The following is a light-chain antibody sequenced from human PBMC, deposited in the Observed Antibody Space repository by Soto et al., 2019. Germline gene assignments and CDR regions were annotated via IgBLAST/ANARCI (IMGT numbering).Light chain of an antibody. CDR2: DVS. CDR3: QQANSFPIT. J-gene: IGKJ5*01. CDR1: QSINNL. V-gene: IGKV1-5*01. Sequence: DVQMTQSPSTLSASVGDRVTITCRASQSINNLLAWYQQKPGKAPKFLIYDVSTLESGVPSRFSGSGSGTEFTLTITSLQPEDFATYYCQQANSFPITFGQGTRLEIK.